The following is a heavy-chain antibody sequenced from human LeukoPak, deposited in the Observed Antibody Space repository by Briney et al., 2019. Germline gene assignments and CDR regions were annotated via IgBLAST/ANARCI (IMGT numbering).Heavy chain of an antibody. CDR3: AKGPYYYDSSGYSRRWFDP. D-gene: IGHD3-22*01. J-gene: IGHJ5*02. V-gene: IGHV3-23*01. Sequence: GGCLRLSCAASGFTFSTYAMTWVRQAPGKRLECVSANSGSGGRTYYADSVKGRFTIFRDNSKITLSLQMKSLRAEDTAVYYCAKGPYYYDSSGYSRRWFDPWGQGTLVTVSS. CDR2: NSGSGGRT. CDR1: GFTFSTYA.